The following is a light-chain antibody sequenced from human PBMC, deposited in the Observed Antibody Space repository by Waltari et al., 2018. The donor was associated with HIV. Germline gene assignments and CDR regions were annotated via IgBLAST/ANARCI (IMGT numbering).Light chain of an antibody. CDR2: SKN. V-gene: IGLV8-61*01. CDR3: VLYMGSGISV. CDR1: SAPVPTSSY. J-gene: IGLJ3*02. Sequence: QTVVTQEPSFSVSPGGTVTLTCGLSSAPVPTSSYPRWYQQTPGQAPPTLSFSKNPRSSGVPDRFSGSILGNKAALTITGAQADDESDYYCVLYMGSGISVFGGGTKLTVL.